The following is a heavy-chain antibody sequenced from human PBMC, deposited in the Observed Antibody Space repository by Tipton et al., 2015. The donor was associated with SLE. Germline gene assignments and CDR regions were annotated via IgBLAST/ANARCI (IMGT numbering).Heavy chain of an antibody. CDR3: ASPSGPLTGAFDAFDI. J-gene: IGHJ3*02. CDR1: GGSISSGGYS. V-gene: IGHV4-30-2*01. CDR2: IYHSGST. D-gene: IGHD7-27*01. Sequence: TLSLTCAVSGGSISSGGYSWSWIRQPPGKGLEWIGYIYHSGSTNYNPSLKSRVTISVDTSKNQFSLKLSSVTAADTAVYYCASPSGPLTGAFDAFDIWGQGTMVTVSS.